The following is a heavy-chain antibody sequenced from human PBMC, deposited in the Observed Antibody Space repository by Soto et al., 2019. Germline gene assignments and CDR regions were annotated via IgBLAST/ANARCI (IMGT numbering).Heavy chain of an antibody. J-gene: IGHJ5*02. D-gene: IGHD5-12*01. Sequence: SQTLSLTCAISGDSVTSNTASWNWIRQSPSRGLEWLGRTYFRSKWYNDYAVSVKSRIIINPDTSNNQFSLQLNSVAPEDTAVYFCAKGDNLGPKTGYAFDPWGQGIMVTVSS. CDR1: GDSVTSNTAS. CDR2: TYFRSKWYN. CDR3: AKGDNLGPKTGYAFDP. V-gene: IGHV6-1*01.